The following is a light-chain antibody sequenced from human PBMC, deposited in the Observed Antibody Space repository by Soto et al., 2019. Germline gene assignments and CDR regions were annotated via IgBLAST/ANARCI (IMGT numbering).Light chain of an antibody. Sequence: QSALTQPASVSGSPGQSITISCTGTSSDVGGYNYVSWYQQHPGKAPKLMIYDVSNRPSGVSNRFSGSKSGNTASLTISGLQAEDEADYYCSSYISSSRVFGTGTKLTVL. CDR3: SSYISSSRV. CDR2: DVS. V-gene: IGLV2-14*01. CDR1: SSDVGGYNY. J-gene: IGLJ1*01.